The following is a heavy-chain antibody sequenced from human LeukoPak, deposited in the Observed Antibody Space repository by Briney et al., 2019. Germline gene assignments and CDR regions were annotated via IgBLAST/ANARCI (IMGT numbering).Heavy chain of an antibody. CDR2: IFCRCDSG. D-gene: IGHD6-19*01. CDR1: GFKSNNNS. Sequence: GGALTLRCRASGFKSNNNSMYGVPQTQRKGLEWVSGIFCRCDSGHYAGSVKGQFTISRDKTKNTVYLQMDSLRVEDTAVYYCGKTTTGYSSGRYPGWPVDYWGQGTLVTVSS. CDR3: GKTTTGYSSGRYPGWPVDY. J-gene: IGHJ4*02. V-gene: IGHV3-23*01.